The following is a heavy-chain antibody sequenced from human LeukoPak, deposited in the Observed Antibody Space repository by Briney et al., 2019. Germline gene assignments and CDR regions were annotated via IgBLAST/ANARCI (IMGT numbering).Heavy chain of an antibody. CDR1: GFTFSYYG. D-gene: IGHD3-22*01. CDR2: IWYDGTNK. J-gene: IGHJ4*02. V-gene: IGHV3-33*01. CDR3: ARVQYYHNYGYSPFDY. Sequence: PGGSLRLSCVTSGFTFSYYGYHWVRQAPGKGLEWVAAIWYDGTNKYYTDSVEGRFTISRVNSKNTLYLQMNSLRVEDTAVYYCARVQYYHNYGYSPFDYWGQGTLVTVSS.